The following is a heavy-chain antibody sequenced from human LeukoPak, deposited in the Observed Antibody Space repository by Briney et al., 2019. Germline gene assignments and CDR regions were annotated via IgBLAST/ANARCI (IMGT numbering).Heavy chain of an antibody. J-gene: IGHJ4*02. CDR3: ARGDGGGDCLDY. CDR1: GFTFSSYA. Sequence: GGSLRLSCAASGFTFSSYAMHWVRQAPGKGLEWVAVISYDGSNKYSADSVKGRFTISRDNSKNTLYLQMNSLRAEDTAVYYCARGDGGGDCLDYWGQGTLVTVSS. D-gene: IGHD2-21*01. CDR2: ISYDGSNK. V-gene: IGHV3-30*04.